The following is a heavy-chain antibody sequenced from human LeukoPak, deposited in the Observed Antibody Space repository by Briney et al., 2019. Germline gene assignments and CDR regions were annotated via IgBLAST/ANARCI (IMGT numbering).Heavy chain of an antibody. CDR1: GFTFEASA. CDR2: ITGGGEST. Sequence: GGSLRLSCAASGFTFEASAMSWVRQAPGKGLEWVAVITGGGESTYYADSVKGRFTISRDNAKNSLYLQMNSLRDEDTAVYYCARDLGCSGGSCYSGAFDIWGQGTMVTVSS. J-gene: IGHJ3*02. D-gene: IGHD2-15*01. CDR3: ARDLGCSGGSCYSGAFDI. V-gene: IGHV3-23*01.